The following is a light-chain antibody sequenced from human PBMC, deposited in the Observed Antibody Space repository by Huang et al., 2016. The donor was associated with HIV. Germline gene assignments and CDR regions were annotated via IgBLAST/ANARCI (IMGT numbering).Light chain of an antibody. CDR1: QDINNY. V-gene: IGKV1-27*01. J-gene: IGKJ2*01. CDR2: ATS. Sequence: DIQMTQSPSSLSASVGDRVTITCRESQDINNYLAWYQQKPWKVPKLLIYATSTLQSGVPSRFGGSGSGTDFTLTISSLQPEDVATYYCQKYDSAPHTFGQGTKLEIK. CDR3: QKYDSAPHT.